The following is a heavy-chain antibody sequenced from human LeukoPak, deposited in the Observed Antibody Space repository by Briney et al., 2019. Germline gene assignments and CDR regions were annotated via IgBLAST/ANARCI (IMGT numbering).Heavy chain of an antibody. V-gene: IGHV1-2*02. D-gene: IGHD3-9*01. Sequence: GASVKVSCKASGHTFTSYGISWVRQAPGQGLEWMGWINPNSGGTNYAQKFQGRVTMTRDTSISTAYMELSRLRSDDTAVYYCARDNGYYDILTGYYPNWFDPWGQGTLVTVSS. J-gene: IGHJ5*02. CDR1: GHTFTSYG. CDR2: INPNSGGT. CDR3: ARDNGYYDILTGYYPNWFDP.